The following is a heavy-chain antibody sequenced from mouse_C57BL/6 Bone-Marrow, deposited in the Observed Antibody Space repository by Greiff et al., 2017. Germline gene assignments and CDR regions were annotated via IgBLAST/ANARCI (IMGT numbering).Heavy chain of an antibody. CDR2: IDPSDSYT. J-gene: IGHJ4*01. CDR3: ASRRSRYAMDY. V-gene: IGHV1-59*01. CDR1: GYTFTSYW. Sequence: VQLQQPGAELVRPGTSVKLSCKASGYTFTSYWMHWVKQRPGQGLEWIGVIDPSDSYTNYNQKFKGKATLTVDTSSTTAYMQLSSLTSEDSAVYYCASRRSRYAMDYWGQGTSVTVSS.